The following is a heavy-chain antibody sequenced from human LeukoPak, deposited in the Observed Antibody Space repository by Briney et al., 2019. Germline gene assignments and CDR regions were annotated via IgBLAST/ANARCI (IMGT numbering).Heavy chain of an antibody. Sequence: GGSLRLFCAASGFTFSSYWMSWPGQAPAKGLEWVANIKQDGSEQYYVGSVKGRFTISRDNAKNSLYLQMNSLRAEDTAVYYCARDRATYDDSSGCYYVVYYYYYMDVWGKGTPVTVSS. CDR3: ARDRATYDDSSGCYYVVYYYYYMDV. J-gene: IGHJ6*03. CDR1: GFTFSSYW. D-gene: IGHD3-22*01. V-gene: IGHV3-7*01. CDR2: IKQDGSEQ.